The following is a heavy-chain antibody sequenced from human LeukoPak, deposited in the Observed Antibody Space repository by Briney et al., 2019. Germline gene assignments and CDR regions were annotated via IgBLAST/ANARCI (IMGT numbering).Heavy chain of an antibody. J-gene: IGHJ4*02. CDR3: AKDREVAADTYYFHY. D-gene: IGHD6-13*01. Sequence: PGGSLRLSCAASGFTFRTYAMNWVRQAPGKGLEWVSSVSGTGASTYYADSVKGRFTISRDNSRNTLYLQMNSLRAEDTAVYYCAKDREVAADTYYFHYWGQGTLVTVSS. CDR2: VSGTGAST. CDR1: GFTFRTYA. V-gene: IGHV3-23*01.